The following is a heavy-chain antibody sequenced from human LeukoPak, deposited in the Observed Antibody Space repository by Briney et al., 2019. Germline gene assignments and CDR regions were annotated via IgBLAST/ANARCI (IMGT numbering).Heavy chain of an antibody. Sequence: RASVKVSFKASGYTFTVYYMHWVRQAPGQGLEWMGRINPNTGGTNYAQKFQGRVTMTRNTSISTAYMELSSLRSDDTAVFYCARASGGSGYYLVVWGQGTTVTVSS. CDR1: GYTFTVYY. D-gene: IGHD3-3*01. V-gene: IGHV1-2*06. CDR2: INPNTGGT. CDR3: ARASGGSGYYLVV. J-gene: IGHJ6*02.